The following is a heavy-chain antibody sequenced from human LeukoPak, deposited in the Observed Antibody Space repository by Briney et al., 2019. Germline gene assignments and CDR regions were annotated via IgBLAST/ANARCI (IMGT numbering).Heavy chain of an antibody. J-gene: IGHJ4*02. CDR1: GFTFSRHW. CDR3: TRHPYGVLDY. CDR2: MKEDGTQE. V-gene: IGHV3-7*01. Sequence: GGSLRLSCAGSGFTFSRHWMTWVRQAPGKGLEWVANMKEDGTQEDSADSVKGRFTISRDNAKNSLYLQMDSLRAEDTAVYYCTRHPYGVLDYWGQGTLVTVSS. D-gene: IGHD4-17*01.